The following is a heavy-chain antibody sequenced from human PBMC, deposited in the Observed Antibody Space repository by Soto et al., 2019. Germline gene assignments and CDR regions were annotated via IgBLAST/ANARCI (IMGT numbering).Heavy chain of an antibody. V-gene: IGHV3-74*01. Sequence: PGGPRKLPAAPSGFTLVPLWMTGSRKVPGKGLEWLSRINSDASHTYYADSVKGRFTISRDNAKNTLHLEMNSLRAEDTAVYYCVRDGHCITTSCYGNWFDPWGQGTLVTVSS. CDR1: GFTLVPLW. CDR3: VRDGHCITTSCYGNWFDP. CDR2: INSDASHT. D-gene: IGHD2-2*01. J-gene: IGHJ5*02.